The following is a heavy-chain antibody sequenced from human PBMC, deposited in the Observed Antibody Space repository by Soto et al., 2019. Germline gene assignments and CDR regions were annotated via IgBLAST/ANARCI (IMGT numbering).Heavy chain of an antibody. D-gene: IGHD3-22*01. J-gene: IGHJ3*02. Sequence: GASVKVSCKASGYTFTSYGISRVRQAPGQGLEWMGWISAYNGNTNYAQKLQGRVTMTTDTSTSTAYMELRSLRSDDTAVYYCARAVGYYYDSSRDAFDIWGQGTMVTVSS. V-gene: IGHV1-18*04. CDR2: ISAYNGNT. CDR3: ARAVGYYYDSSRDAFDI. CDR1: GYTFTSYG.